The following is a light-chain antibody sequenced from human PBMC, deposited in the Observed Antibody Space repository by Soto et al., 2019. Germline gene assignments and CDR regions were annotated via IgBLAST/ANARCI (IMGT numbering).Light chain of an antibody. CDR3: AAWDNSLVGGPA. J-gene: IGLJ2*01. CDR2: RNN. CDR1: NSNIGSKY. V-gene: IGLV1-47*01. Sequence: QSVLTQPPSASGTPGQRVTISCSGSNSNIGSKYVYWYQQLPGTAPKLLLYRNNQRPSRVPDRFSGSKSGTSASLAISGLRSEDEADYYCAAWDNSLVGGPAFGGGTKLTVL.